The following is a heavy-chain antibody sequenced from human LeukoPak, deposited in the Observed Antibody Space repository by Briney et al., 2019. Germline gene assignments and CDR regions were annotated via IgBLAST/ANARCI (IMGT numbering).Heavy chain of an antibody. Sequence: ASVTVSCKASRYTFTGYYMHWVRQAPGQGLEWMGWINPNSGGTDYAQKFQGRVTMTRDTSISTAYMELSRLRSDDTAVYYRARESGVVVVAATEYYFDYWGQGTLVTVSS. D-gene: IGHD2-15*01. J-gene: IGHJ4*02. CDR1: RYTFTGYY. CDR2: INPNSGGT. V-gene: IGHV1-2*02. CDR3: ARESGVVVVAATEYYFDY.